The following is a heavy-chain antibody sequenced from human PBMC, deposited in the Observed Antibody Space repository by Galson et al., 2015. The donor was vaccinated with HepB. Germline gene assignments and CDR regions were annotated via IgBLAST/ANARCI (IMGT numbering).Heavy chain of an antibody. CDR2: LNSDGSYI. J-gene: IGHJ4*02. CDR1: GFTFSSYW. CDR3: ARTRGAAAGIFDN. D-gene: IGHD6-13*01. Sequence: SCAASGFTFSSYWMHWVRQVPGKGLVCVSRLNSDGSYIPYADSVKGRFTISRDNAKNTLYLQMNSPRAEDTALYYCARTRGAAAGIFDNWGQGSLVTVSS. V-gene: IGHV3-74*01.